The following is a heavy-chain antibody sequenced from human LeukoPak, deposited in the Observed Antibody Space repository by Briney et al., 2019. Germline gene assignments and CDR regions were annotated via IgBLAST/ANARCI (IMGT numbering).Heavy chain of an antibody. J-gene: IGHJ4*02. Sequence: PGGSLRLSCAASGFTFSDYYMSWIRQAPGKGLEWVSYISSSGSTIYYADSVKGRFTISRDNAKNSLYLQMNSLGAEDTAVYYCARDGIAARRIQGVLDYWGQGTLVTVSS. CDR1: GFTFSDYY. D-gene: IGHD6-6*01. CDR3: ARDGIAARRIQGVLDY. V-gene: IGHV3-11*01. CDR2: ISSSGSTI.